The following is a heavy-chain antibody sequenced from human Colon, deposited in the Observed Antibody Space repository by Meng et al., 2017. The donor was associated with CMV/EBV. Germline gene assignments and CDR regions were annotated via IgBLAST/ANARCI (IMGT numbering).Heavy chain of an antibody. J-gene: IGHJ6*02. CDR1: GFTFTTYW. D-gene: IGHD2-2*01. CDR2: INQDGSDI. CDR3: ARGSTGFYYGMDV. Sequence: GESLKISCAASGFTFTTYWMTWVRQAPGKGLELVANINQDGSDIHYGDSVKGRFTISRDNAKSSLYLQMNSLRAEDTAVYYCARGSTGFYYGMDVWGQGTTVTVSS. V-gene: IGHV3-7*01.